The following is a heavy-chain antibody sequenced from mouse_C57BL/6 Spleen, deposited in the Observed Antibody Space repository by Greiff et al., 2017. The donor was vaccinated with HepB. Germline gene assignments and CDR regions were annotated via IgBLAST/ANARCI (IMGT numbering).Heavy chain of an antibody. V-gene: IGHV1-15*01. D-gene: IGHD2-2*01. CDR3: TRWYYGYDLAGFDY. CDR2: IDPETGGT. Sequence: VQRVESGAELVRPGASVTLSCKASGYTFTDYEMHWVKQTPVHGLEWIGAIDPETGGTAYNQKFKGKAILTADKSSSTAYMELRNLTSEDSAVYYCTRWYYGYDLAGFDYWGQGTTLTVSS. CDR1: GYTFTDYE. J-gene: IGHJ2*01.